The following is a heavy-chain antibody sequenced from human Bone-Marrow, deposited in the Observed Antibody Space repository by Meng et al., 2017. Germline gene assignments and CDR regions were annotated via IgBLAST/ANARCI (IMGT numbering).Heavy chain of an antibody. J-gene: IGHJ3*02. CDR3: ARAEASYYDYVWGSFRDYAFDI. V-gene: IGHV1-69*06. D-gene: IGHD3-16*01. CDR1: GDTFNSFT. Sequence: SVKVSCKASGDTFNSFTFNWVRQAPGQGLEWMGGIIPIFGTTEYAQKFQGRVTMTEDTSTDTAYMELSSLRSEDTAVYYCARAEASYYDYVWGSFRDYAFDIWGQGTMVTVSS. CDR2: IIPIFGTT.